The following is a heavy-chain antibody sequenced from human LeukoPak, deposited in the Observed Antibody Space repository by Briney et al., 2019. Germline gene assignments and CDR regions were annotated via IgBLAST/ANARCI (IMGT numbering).Heavy chain of an antibody. D-gene: IGHD2-15*01. CDR3: ATVRDIVVGGGPYYFDY. V-gene: IGHV1-2*02. CDR2: INPHNGDT. J-gene: IGHJ4*02. CDR1: GYTFIGYY. Sequence: ASVKVSCKASGYTFIGYYLHWVRQAPGQGVEWMGWINPHNGDTNYAQKFQGRVTMTRDTSNTTAYMELSRLKSDDTAVYYCATVRDIVVGGGPYYFDYWGQGTLVPVSS.